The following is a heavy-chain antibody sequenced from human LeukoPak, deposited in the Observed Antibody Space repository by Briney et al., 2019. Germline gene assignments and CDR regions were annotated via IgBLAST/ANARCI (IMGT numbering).Heavy chain of an antibody. CDR1: GGSISGFY. J-gene: IGHJ4*02. CDR3: AREYGDLDY. D-gene: IGHD4-17*01. V-gene: IGHV4-4*07. Sequence: PSETLSLTCTVSGGSISGFYWSWIRQPAGKGLEWIGRINPSGGTNYNPSLKSRVTMSTDTSSNEFSLNLRSVTAADTAVYYCAREYGDLDYWGRGTLVTVSS. CDR2: INPSGGT.